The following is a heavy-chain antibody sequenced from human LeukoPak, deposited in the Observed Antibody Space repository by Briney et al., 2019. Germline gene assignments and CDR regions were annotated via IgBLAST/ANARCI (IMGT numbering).Heavy chain of an antibody. J-gene: IGHJ6*04. Sequence: GGSLRLSCTASGVTFSSYAMSWVRQAPGKGLEWVSGISGSGGITYYADSVKGHFTISRDNSENTLYLQMSSLRAEDTAVYYCAKFYGSHYYYYGMDVWGKGTTVTVSS. D-gene: IGHD3-10*01. CDR3: AKFYGSHYYYYGMDV. CDR2: ISGSGGIT. CDR1: GVTFSSYA. V-gene: IGHV3-23*01.